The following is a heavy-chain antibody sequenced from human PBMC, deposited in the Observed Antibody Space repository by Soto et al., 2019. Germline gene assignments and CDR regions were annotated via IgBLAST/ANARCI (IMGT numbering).Heavy chain of an antibody. CDR1: GGSFSSRIYY. D-gene: IGHD2-21*02. V-gene: IGHV4-31*03. CDR2: IYYSGST. J-gene: IGHJ2*01. CDR3: ARDPGGNSNVWYFDL. Sequence: QVQLQESGPGLVKPSQTLSLTCTVSGGSFSSRIYYWNWIRQHTGKGLEWIGYIYYSGSTYYNPSLKSRVTISVDTSKNQFSLKLSSVTAADTAVYYCARDPGGNSNVWYFDLWGRGTLVTVSS.